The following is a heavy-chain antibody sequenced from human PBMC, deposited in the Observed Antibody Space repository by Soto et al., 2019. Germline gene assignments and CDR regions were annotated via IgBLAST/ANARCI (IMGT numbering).Heavy chain of an antibody. D-gene: IGHD6-19*01. CDR1: GFTFSSYG. J-gene: IGHJ4*02. CDR3: AKDPYSRGWYLSGLDY. Sequence: QVQLVESGGGVVQPGRSLRLSCAASGFTFSSYGMHWVRQAPGKGLEWVAVISYDGSNKYYADSVKGRFTISRDNSKNTLYLQMNSLRAEDTAVYYCAKDPYSRGWYLSGLDYWGQGTLVTVSS. V-gene: IGHV3-30*18. CDR2: ISYDGSNK.